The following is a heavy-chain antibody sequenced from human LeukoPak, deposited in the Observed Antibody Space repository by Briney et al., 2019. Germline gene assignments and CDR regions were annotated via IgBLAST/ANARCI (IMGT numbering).Heavy chain of an antibody. V-gene: IGHV4-34*01. CDR3: AAALSYYYYYYGMDV. Sequence: ASETLSLTCAVYGGSFSGYYWSWIRQPPGKGLEWIGEINHSGSTNYNPSLKSRVTISVDTSKNQFSLKLSSVTAADTAVYYCAAALSYYYYYYGMDVWGQGTTVTVSS. CDR1: GGSFSGYY. D-gene: IGHD6-13*01. J-gene: IGHJ6*02. CDR2: INHSGST.